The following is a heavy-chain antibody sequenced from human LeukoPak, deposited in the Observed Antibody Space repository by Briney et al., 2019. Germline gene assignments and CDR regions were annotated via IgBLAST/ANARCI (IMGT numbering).Heavy chain of an antibody. J-gene: IGHJ4*02. Sequence: PGGSLRLSCAASGFPFSSYWMSWVRQAPGKGLEWVANIKQDGGEKFYVDSVKGRFTISRDNAKNSLYLQMNSLRAEDTAVYYCARRKTTVVTPGLDYWGQGTLVTVSS. CDR3: ARRKTTVVTPGLDY. CDR1: GFPFSSYW. CDR2: IKQDGGEK. V-gene: IGHV3-7*03. D-gene: IGHD4-23*01.